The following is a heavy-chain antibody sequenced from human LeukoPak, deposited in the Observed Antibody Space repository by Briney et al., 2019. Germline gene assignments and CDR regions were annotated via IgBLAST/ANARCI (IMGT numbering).Heavy chain of an antibody. J-gene: IGHJ6*03. D-gene: IGHD3-10*01. CDR2: IRYDGSNK. V-gene: IGHV3-30*02. CDR3: ARASNYYGSGSFHYYYYYMDV. CDR1: GFTFSSYG. Sequence: GGSLRLSCAASGFTFSSYGMHWVRQAPGKGLEWVAFIRYDGSNKYYADSVKGRFTISRDNSKNTLYLQMNSLRAEDTAVYYCARASNYYGSGSFHYYYYYMDVWGKGTTVTVSS.